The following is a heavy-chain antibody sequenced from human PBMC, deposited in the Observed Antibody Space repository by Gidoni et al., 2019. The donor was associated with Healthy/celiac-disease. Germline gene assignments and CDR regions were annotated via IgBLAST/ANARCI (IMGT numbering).Heavy chain of an antibody. V-gene: IGHV3-21*01. CDR3: ARDFQQLGYYYYYMDV. CDR2: ISSSSSYI. Sequence: EVQLVESGGGLVKPGGSLRLSCAASGFTFSSYSMNWVRQAPGKGLEWVSSISSSSSYIYYADSVKGRFTISRDNAKNSLYLQMNSLRAEDTAVYYCARDFQQLGYYYYYMDVWGKGTTVTVSS. CDR1: GFTFSSYS. J-gene: IGHJ6*03. D-gene: IGHD6-6*01.